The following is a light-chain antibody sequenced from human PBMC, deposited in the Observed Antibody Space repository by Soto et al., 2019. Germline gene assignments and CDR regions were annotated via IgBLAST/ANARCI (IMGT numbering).Light chain of an antibody. CDR1: CSDVGGYNY. Sequence: QSALGQPRSVSGSPGQSVTISCTGTCSDVGGYNYVSWYQQHPGKAPKLMIYDVSKRPSGVPDRFSGSKSGNTASLTISGLQAEDEADYYCCSYAGSYTFVFGTGTKVTVL. CDR3: CSYAGSYTFV. V-gene: IGLV2-11*01. CDR2: DVS. J-gene: IGLJ1*01.